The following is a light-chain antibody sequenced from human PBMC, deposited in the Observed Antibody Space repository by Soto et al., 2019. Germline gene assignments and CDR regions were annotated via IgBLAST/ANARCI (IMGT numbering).Light chain of an antibody. J-gene: IGKJ5*01. CDR2: DAS. CDR1: QSVSSH. Sequence: EIVLTQSPATLSLSPGEGATVSCRASQSVSSHLAWYQQKRGQAPRLLIYDASSRASGIPARFSGRGSGTDFTLTISYLAPEDFAIYYCQQGGNWPLTFGQGTRLEIK. CDR3: QQGGNWPLT. V-gene: IGKV3-11*01.